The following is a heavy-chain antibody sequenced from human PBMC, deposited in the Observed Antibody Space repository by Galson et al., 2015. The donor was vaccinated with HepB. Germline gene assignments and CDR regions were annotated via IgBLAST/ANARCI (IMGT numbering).Heavy chain of an antibody. V-gene: IGHV1-69*04. Sequence: SVKVSCKASGGTFSSYTISWVRQAPGQGLEWMGRIIPILGIANYAQKFQGRVTITADKSTSTAYMELSSLRSEDTAVYYCAREGIPWLVPVSKLGDTTYYGMDVWGQGTTVTVSS. J-gene: IGHJ6*02. CDR2: IIPILGIA. CDR1: GGTFSSYT. D-gene: IGHD6-19*01. CDR3: AREGIPWLVPVSKLGDTTYYGMDV.